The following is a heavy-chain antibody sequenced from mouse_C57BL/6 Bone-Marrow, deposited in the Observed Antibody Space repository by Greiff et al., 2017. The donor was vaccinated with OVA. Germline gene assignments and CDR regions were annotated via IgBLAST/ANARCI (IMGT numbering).Heavy chain of an antibody. CDR3: ARQQDGASY. Sequence: DVKLVESGGDLVKPGGSLKLSCAASGFTFSSYGMSWVRQTPDKRLEWVATISSGGSYTYYPDSVKGRFTISRDNAKNTLYLQMSSLKSEDTAMYYCARQQDGASYWGQGTLVTVSA. J-gene: IGHJ3*01. CDR2: ISSGGSYT. V-gene: IGHV5-6*02. CDR1: GFTFSSYG.